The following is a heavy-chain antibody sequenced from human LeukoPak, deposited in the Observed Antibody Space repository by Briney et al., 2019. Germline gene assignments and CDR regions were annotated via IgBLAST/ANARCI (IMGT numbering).Heavy chain of an antibody. J-gene: IGHJ3*02. V-gene: IGHV1-18*01. CDR1: GYTFTSYG. CDR2: ISAYNGNT. CDR3: ASAAPTGSDAFDI. D-gene: IGHD2-2*01. Sequence: ASVKVSCKASGYTFTSYGISWVRQAPGQGLEWMGWISAYNGNTNYAQKPQGRVTMTTDTSTSTAYMELRSLRSDNTAVYYCASAAPTGSDAFDIWGQGTMVTVSS.